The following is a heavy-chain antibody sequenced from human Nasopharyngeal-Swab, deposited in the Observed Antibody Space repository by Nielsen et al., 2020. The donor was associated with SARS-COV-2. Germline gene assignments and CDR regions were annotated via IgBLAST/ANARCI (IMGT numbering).Heavy chain of an antibody. D-gene: IGHD1-1*01. V-gene: IGHV3-9*01. Sequence: SLKISCAASGFTFDDYAMHWVRQAPGKGLEWVSGISWNSGSTGYADSVKGRFTISRDNAKNSLYLQMNSLRAEDTALYYCAKTATGTTEDDAFDIWGKGTTVTVSS. CDR3: AKTATGTTEDDAFDI. CDR1: GFTFDDYA. J-gene: IGHJ3*02. CDR2: ISWNSGST.